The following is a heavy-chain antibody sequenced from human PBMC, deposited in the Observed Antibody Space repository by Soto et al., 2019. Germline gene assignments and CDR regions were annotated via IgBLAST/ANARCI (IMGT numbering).Heavy chain of an antibody. CDR3: ARDDDYEANAIDL. V-gene: IGHV3-33*01. Sequence: QVQLVESGEGVVQPGRSLRLSCVASGFTFSRYGMHWVRQAPGKGLEWVAVIWNDGSKQVYDDSVKGRFTISRDNSKNTLYLEMDSLRDEDTSVYYCARDDDYEANAIDLWGQGTLVTVSS. J-gene: IGHJ5*02. D-gene: IGHD4-17*01. CDR2: IWNDGSKQ. CDR1: GFTFSRYG.